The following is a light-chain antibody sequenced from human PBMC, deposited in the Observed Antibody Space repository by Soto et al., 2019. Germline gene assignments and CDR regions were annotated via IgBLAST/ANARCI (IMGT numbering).Light chain of an antibody. V-gene: IGKV1-12*01. CDR2: AAS. CDR3: QQTDNFPLT. CDR1: QGITTW. J-gene: IGKJ4*01. Sequence: DLQMTQSPPTVSASVGDRVTITCRASQGITTWLAWYQQKPGKAPKLLMYAASSLQSGVPSRFSRSGSGTDFTLTISSLQPEDFATYYCQQTDNFPLTFGGGTKVEMK.